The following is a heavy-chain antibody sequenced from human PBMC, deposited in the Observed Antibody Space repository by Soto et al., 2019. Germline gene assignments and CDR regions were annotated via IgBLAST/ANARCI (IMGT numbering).Heavy chain of an antibody. D-gene: IGHD3-3*01. CDR3: ARVLRFLEWLNMDV. J-gene: IGHJ6*03. Sequence: ASVKVSCKASGYTFTSYGISWVRQAPGQGLEWMGWISAYNGNTNYAQKIQGRVTMTTDTSTSTAYMELRSPRSDDTAVYYCARVLRFLEWLNMDVWGKGTTVTVSS. CDR1: GYTFTSYG. V-gene: IGHV1-18*01. CDR2: ISAYNGNT.